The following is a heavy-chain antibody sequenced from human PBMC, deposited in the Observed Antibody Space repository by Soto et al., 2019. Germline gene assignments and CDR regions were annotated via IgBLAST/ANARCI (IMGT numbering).Heavy chain of an antibody. D-gene: IGHD5-18*01. CDR3: ARGADTAMADDAFDI. Sequence: PLETLPHTCTVSGGSSSSYYWSWIRQPTGKGLEWIGYIYYSGSTNYNPSLKSRVTISVDTSKNQFSLKLSSVTAAGTAVYYCARGADTAMADDAFDIWGQGTTVTVSS. CDR2: IYYSGST. V-gene: IGHV4-59*01. CDR1: GGSSSSYY. J-gene: IGHJ3*02.